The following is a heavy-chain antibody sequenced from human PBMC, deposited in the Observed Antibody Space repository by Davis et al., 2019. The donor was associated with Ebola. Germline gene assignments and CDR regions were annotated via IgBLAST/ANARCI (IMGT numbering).Heavy chain of an antibody. J-gene: IGHJ6*03. CDR3: NSDPEHYYYMDV. Sequence: GESLKISCTASGFTFGDYAMSWFRQAPGKGLEWVGFIRSKAYGGTTEYAASVKGRFIISRHDSKSIAYLQMNSLKTEDTAVYYCNSDPEHYYYMDVWGKGTTVTVSS. CDR2: IRSKAYGGTT. V-gene: IGHV3-49*03. CDR1: GFTFGDYA.